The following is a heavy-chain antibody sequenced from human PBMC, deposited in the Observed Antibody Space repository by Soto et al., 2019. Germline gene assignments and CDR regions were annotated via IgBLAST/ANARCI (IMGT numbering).Heavy chain of an antibody. CDR3: ASAGRRGYCSGGSCYSYLHAFDI. CDR1: GGTFSSYT. V-gene: IGHV1-69*02. CDR2: FIPILGIA. D-gene: IGHD2-15*01. Sequence: GASVKVSCKASGGTFSSYTISWVRQAPGQGLEWMGRFIPILGIANYAQKFQGRVTITADKSTSTAYVELSSLRSEDTAVYYCASAGRRGYCSGGSCYSYLHAFDIWGQGTMVTVSS. J-gene: IGHJ3*02.